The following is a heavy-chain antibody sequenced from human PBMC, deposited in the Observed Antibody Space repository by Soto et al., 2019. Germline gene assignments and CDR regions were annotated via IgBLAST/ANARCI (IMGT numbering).Heavy chain of an antibody. CDR3: ARGASGDKVDH. Sequence: QVQLQESGPILVKPSQTLSLTCTVSGGSISSVYEYWSWIRQSPDKGLEWIGHIYDGGSTYNNPSLTSRVTISVHTAKNQCSHQLKSGTAADTAVYNCARGASGDKVDHWGHGTLVTVSS. J-gene: IGHJ4*01. V-gene: IGHV4-30-4*01. CDR2: IYDGGST. D-gene: IGHD7-27*01. CDR1: GGSISSVYEY.